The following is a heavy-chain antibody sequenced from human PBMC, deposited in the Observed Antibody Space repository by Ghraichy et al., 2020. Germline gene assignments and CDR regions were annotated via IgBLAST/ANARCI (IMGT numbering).Heavy chain of an antibody. J-gene: IGHJ3*01. Sequence: SETLSLTCAVYGESLKGYFWTWIRQSPGRGLEWIGDSNHRGVTNYNPSLKSRVITSIDSSKSQFSLKMTSVTAADTAVYYCARAYGGNAGHGLDLWGQGTLVTVSS. V-gene: IGHV4-34*01. CDR3: ARAYGGNAGHGLDL. D-gene: IGHD4-23*01. CDR2: SNHRGVT. CDR1: GESLKGYF.